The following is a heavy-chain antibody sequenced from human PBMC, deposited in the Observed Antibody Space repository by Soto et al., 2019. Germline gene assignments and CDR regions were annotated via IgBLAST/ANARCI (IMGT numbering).Heavy chain of an antibody. J-gene: IGHJ6*02. CDR2: ISGSGGST. CDR3: AILKGDYGDYGSKDV. Sequence: EVQLLESGGGLVQPGGSLRLSCAASGFTFSSYAMSWVRQAPGKGLEWVSAISGSGGSTYYADSVKGRFTISRDNSKNTRYLQMNSLRAEDTAVYYCAILKGDYGDYGSKDVWGQGTTVTVSS. CDR1: GFTFSSYA. V-gene: IGHV3-23*01. D-gene: IGHD4-17*01.